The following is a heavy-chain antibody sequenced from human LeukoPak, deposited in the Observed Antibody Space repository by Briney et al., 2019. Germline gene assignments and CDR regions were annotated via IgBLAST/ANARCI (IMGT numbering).Heavy chain of an antibody. V-gene: IGHV1-69*05. CDR2: IIPIFGTA. CDR1: GYTFTSYG. J-gene: IGHJ1*01. Sequence: ASVKVSCKASGYTFTSYGISWVRQAPGQGLEWMGRIIPIFGTANYAQKFQGRVTITTDESTSTAYMELSSLRSEDTAVYYCAREGYYDSSGYYGAEYFQHWGQGTLVTVSS. D-gene: IGHD3-22*01. CDR3: AREGYYDSSGYYGAEYFQH.